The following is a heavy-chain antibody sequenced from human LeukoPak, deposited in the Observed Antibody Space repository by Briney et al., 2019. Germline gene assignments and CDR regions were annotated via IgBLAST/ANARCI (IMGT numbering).Heavy chain of an antibody. CDR3: ARSSDYYDSSGYPIYYFDY. D-gene: IGHD3-22*01. CDR1: GGSFSGYY. Sequence: SETLSLTCAVYGGSFSGYYWSWIRQPPGKGLEWIGEINHSGSTNYNPSLKSRVTISVDTSKNQFSLKLSSVTAADTAVYYCARSSDYYDSSGYPIYYFDYWGQGTLVTVSS. J-gene: IGHJ4*02. CDR2: INHSGST. V-gene: IGHV4-34*01.